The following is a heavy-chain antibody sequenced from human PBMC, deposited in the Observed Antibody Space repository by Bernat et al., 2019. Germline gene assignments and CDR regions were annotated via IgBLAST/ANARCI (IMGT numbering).Heavy chain of an antibody. V-gene: IGHV4-34*01. CDR2: INHSGST. CDR3: AKDHDSSSYYYDSSGYGYFQH. CDR1: GGSFSGYY. J-gene: IGHJ1*01. D-gene: IGHD3-22*01. Sequence: QVQLQQWGAGLLKPSETLSLTCAVYGGSFSGYYWNWLRQPPGKGLEWIGEINHSGSTNYNPSLKSRVTISVDTSKNQFSLKLSSVTAEDTAVYYCAKDHDSSSYYYDSSGYGYFQHWGQGTLVTVSS.